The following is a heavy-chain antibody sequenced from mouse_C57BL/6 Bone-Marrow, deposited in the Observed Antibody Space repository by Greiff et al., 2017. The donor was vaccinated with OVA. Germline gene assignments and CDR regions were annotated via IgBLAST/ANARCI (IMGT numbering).Heavy chain of an antibody. CDR3: ARQGGYYPYYAMDY. J-gene: IGHJ4*01. V-gene: IGHV5-6*02. CDR2: ISSGGSYT. CDR1: GFTFSSYG. Sequence: DVKLVESGGDLVKPGGSLKLSCAASGFTFSSYGMSWVRQTPDKRLEWVATISSGGSYTYYPDSVKGRFTISRDNAKNTLYLQMSSLKSEDTAMYYCARQGGYYPYYAMDYRGQGTSVTVSS. D-gene: IGHD2-3*01.